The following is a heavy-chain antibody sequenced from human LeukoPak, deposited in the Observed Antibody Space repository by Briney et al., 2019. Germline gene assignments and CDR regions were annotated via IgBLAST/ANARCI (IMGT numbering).Heavy chain of an antibody. J-gene: IGHJ4*02. D-gene: IGHD6-13*01. CDR2: MNPYSGNT. CDR1: GYTFTSYY. V-gene: IGHV1-8*02. Sequence: ASVKVSCKASGYTFTSYYMHWVRQATGQGLEWMGWMNPYSGNTGYAQKFQGRVTMTRNTSISTVYMEVSSLRSEDTAVYYCASSVHVPRYSSSTMYDYWGQGTLVTVSS. CDR3: ASSVHVPRYSSSTMYDY.